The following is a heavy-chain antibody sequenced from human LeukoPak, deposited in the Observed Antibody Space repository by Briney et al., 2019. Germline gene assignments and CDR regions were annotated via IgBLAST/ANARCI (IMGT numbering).Heavy chain of an antibody. J-gene: IGHJ4*02. CDR2: ISYAGNTHTVST. CDR1: GGSFSSYS. V-gene: IGHV4-34*01. Sequence: SETLSLTCDVSGGSFSSYSWNWIRQPPGKGLEWIAEISYAGNTHTVSTSYSASLKSRVTISVDTPKNQFSLHLSSVTAADAGVYYCARGFSGFWEFDSWGQGTLVTVSS. D-gene: IGHD1-14*01. CDR3: ARGFSGFWEFDS.